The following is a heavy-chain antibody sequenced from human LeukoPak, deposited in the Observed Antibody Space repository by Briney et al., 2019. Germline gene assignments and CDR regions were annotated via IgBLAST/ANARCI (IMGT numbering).Heavy chain of an antibody. CDR2: ISSSGSTI. CDR1: GFTFSDYY. CDR3: ARGGYSSSWYRGTRSDDAFDI. D-gene: IGHD6-13*01. V-gene: IGHV3-11*01. Sequence: GGSLRLSCAASGFTFSDYYMSWLRQAPGKGLEWVSYISSSGSTIYYADSVKGRFTISRDNAKNSLYLQMNSLRAEDTAVYYCARGGYSSSWYRGTRSDDAFDIWGQGTMVTVSS. J-gene: IGHJ3*02.